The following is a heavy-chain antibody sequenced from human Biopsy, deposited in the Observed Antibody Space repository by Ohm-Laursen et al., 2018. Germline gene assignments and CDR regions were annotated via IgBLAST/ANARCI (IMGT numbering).Heavy chain of an antibody. CDR3: ARTPILIVSAGLVYRHRKHLQGMDV. CDR2: VDWDDYK. Sequence: TQTLTLTCSFSGFSLSARGMCVSWIRQAPGKALEWLALVDWDDYKDYSAYLQTKLSISKDTSNDQMVLTVNNVDPADTATYYCARTPILIVSAGLVYRHRKHLQGMDVWGQGIAVTVS. CDR1: GFSLSARGMC. V-gene: IGHV2-70*01. D-gene: IGHD6-13*01. J-gene: IGHJ6*02.